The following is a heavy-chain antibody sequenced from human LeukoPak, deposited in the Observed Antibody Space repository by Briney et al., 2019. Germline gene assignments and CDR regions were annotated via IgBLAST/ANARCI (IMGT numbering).Heavy chain of an antibody. CDR3: AKAHTYYYDSSGPTDAFDI. V-gene: IGHV3-23*01. J-gene: IGHJ3*02. D-gene: IGHD3-22*01. CDR2: LSGSGGST. CDR1: GFTFSCYA. Sequence: GASLRLSCAASGFTFSCYARSWLRQAPGKVLEWVSALSGSGGSTYYADSEKGRFTIFRDNSKTSLYLQMSSLRAEDTAVYYCAKAHTYYYDSSGPTDAFDIWGEGTMVTVSS.